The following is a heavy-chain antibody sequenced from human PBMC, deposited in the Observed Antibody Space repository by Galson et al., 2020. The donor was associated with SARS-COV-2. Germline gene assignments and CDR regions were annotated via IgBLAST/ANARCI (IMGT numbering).Heavy chain of an antibody. Sequence: ETSETLSLTFPVSGGSIRSYYWSWIRQSPGKGLEWIGYIYYIGGTNYNPSLKSRVSISVDTSKNQFSLNLTSVTAADTAVDYCATSYSSGWYALDYWGRGALVTVSS. V-gene: IGHV4-59*01. D-gene: IGHD6-19*01. J-gene: IGHJ4*02. CDR1: GGSIRSYY. CDR2: IYYIGGT. CDR3: ATSYSSGWYALDY.